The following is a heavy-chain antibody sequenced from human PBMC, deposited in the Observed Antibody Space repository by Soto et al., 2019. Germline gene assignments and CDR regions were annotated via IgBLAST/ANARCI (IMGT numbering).Heavy chain of an antibody. D-gene: IGHD6-6*01. Sequence: ASVKVSCKASGYTFTSYDINWVRQATGQGLEWMGWMNPSSGNTGYAQKFQGRVTMTRNTSISTAYMELSSLRSEDTAVYYCARGYAARNYYYYGMDVWGQGTTVTVSS. CDR2: MNPSSGNT. CDR1: GYTFTSYD. CDR3: ARGYAARNYYYYGMDV. J-gene: IGHJ6*02. V-gene: IGHV1-8*01.